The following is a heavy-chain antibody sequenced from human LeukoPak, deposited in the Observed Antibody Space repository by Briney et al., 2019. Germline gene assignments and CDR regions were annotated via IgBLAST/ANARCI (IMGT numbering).Heavy chain of an antibody. Sequence: GGSLRLSCAASGFTFSSYAMHWVRQAPGKGLEWVAVIYSGGSTYYSDSGKGRFTISRDNSKNSLYLQMNSLRAEDTAVYYCARVWFGESPYYYYYMDVWGKGTTVTISS. CDR2: IYSGGST. D-gene: IGHD3-10*01. CDR1: GFTFSSYA. CDR3: ARVWFGESPYYYYYMDV. V-gene: IGHV3-66*01. J-gene: IGHJ6*03.